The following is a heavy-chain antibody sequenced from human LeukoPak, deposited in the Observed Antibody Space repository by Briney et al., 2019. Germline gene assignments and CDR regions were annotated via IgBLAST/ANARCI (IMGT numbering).Heavy chain of an antibody. CDR2: INHSGST. CDR3: ARAVTDTAMATYFDY. J-gene: IGHJ4*02. Sequence: SETLSLTCAVYGGSFSGYYWSWIRQPLGKGLEWIGEINHSGSTNYNPSLKSRVTISVDTSKNQFSLKLSSVTAADTAVYYCARAVTDTAMATYFDYWGQGTLVTVSS. V-gene: IGHV4-34*01. D-gene: IGHD5-18*01. CDR1: GGSFSGYY.